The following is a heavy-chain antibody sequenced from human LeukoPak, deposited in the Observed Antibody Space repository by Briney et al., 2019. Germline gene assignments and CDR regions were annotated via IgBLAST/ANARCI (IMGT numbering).Heavy chain of an antibody. J-gene: IGHJ3*02. D-gene: IGHD5-24*01. CDR2: ISSSSSTI. Sequence: GGSLRLSCAASGFTFSDYYMSWIRQAPGKGLEWVSYISSSSSTIYYGDSVKGRFTISRDNVKNSLYLQVSSLRAEDTAVYYCVRDGREGFDIWGHGTLVIVSS. CDR1: GFTFSDYY. CDR3: VRDGREGFDI. V-gene: IGHV3-11*04.